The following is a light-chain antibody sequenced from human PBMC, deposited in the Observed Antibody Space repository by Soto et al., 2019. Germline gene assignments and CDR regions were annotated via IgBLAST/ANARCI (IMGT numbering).Light chain of an antibody. V-gene: IGKV2-30*01. J-gene: IGKJ2*01. CDR2: KVS. CDR1: QSLVYSDGNTY. CDR3: MQGTHWPPMYT. Sequence: DVVMTQSPLSLPVTLGQPASISCRSSQSLVYSDGNTYLNWFQQRPGQSPRRLIYKVSNRDSGVPDRFSGSGSGTDFILKISRVEAEDVGVYYCMQGTHWPPMYTFGQGTKLEIK.